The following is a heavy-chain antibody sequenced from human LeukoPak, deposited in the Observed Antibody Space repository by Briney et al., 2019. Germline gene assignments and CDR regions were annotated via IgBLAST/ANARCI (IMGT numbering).Heavy chain of an antibody. CDR3: ARDWDQQLATISLGV. J-gene: IGHJ6*02. CDR1: GFIFSSHA. V-gene: IGHV3-23*01. D-gene: IGHD6-13*01. Sequence: GGSLRLSCAASGFIFSSHAMSWVRQAPGKGLEWVSAISTGGDTFYVDSVKGRFTISRDNSKNTLYLQMNSLRAEDTALYYCARDWDQQLATISLGVWGQGTTVTVSS. CDR2: ISTGGDT.